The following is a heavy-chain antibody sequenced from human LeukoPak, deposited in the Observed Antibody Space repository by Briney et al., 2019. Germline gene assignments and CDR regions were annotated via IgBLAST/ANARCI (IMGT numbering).Heavy chain of an antibody. V-gene: IGHV4-59*01. CDR1: GGSISSYY. D-gene: IGHD3-10*01. J-gene: IGHJ6*03. CDR2: IYYSGST. Sequence: PSETLSLTCTVSGGSISSYYWSWIRQPPGKGLEWIGYIYYSGSTNYNPSLKSRVTISVDTSKNQFSLKLSSVTAADTAVYYCARTTMVRGTYYMDVWGKGTTVTVSS. CDR3: ARTTMVRGTYYMDV.